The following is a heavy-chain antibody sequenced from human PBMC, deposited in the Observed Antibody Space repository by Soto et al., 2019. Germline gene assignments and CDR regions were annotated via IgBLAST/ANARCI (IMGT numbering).Heavy chain of an antibody. J-gene: IGHJ5*02. Sequence: QMQLVQSGAEVKKPGSSVKVSCKASRGTFSSYAINWVRQAPGQGLEWMGGIIPKFGSANYAQKFQDRVTITADESTSTPYMELSSLRSEDTALYYCARAGVLNWFDPCAQGTLVTVSS. CDR2: IIPKFGSA. V-gene: IGHV1-69*01. D-gene: IGHD6-19*01. CDR1: RGTFSSYA. CDR3: ARAGVLNWFDP.